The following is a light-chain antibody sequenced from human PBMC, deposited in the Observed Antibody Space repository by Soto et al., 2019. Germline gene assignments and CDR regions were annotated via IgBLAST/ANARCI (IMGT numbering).Light chain of an antibody. J-gene: IGLJ2*01. CDR3: GSFTSSSTFL. CDR2: EVN. Sequence: QSALTQPPSVSGSPGQSVTISCTGTSSDIGANNRVSWHQQSPGTAPKLMIYEVNSRPSGVPDRFSGSKSGNTASLTISGLQAEDEADYYCGSFTSSSTFLFGGGTKLTV. CDR1: SSDIGANNR. V-gene: IGLV2-18*02.